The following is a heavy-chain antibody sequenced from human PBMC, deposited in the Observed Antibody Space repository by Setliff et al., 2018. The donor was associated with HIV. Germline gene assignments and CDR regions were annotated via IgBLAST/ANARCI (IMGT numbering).Heavy chain of an antibody. Sequence: PSETLSLTCAVYGGSFNDYYWTWIRQPPGKGLEWIGEIDHSGNIKYHASLKSRVTISKDTSKNQFSLKLTSVTALDTAVYYCARKGSSSRSQEYYYDFWGQGTLVTVSS. CDR1: GGSFNDYY. D-gene: IGHD6-13*01. CDR3: ARKGSSSRSQEYYYDF. V-gene: IGHV4-34*01. CDR2: IDHSGNI. J-gene: IGHJ4*02.